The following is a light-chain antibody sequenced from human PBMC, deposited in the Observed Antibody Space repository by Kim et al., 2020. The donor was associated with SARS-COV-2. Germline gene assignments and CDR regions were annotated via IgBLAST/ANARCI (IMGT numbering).Light chain of an antibody. CDR2: QDT. J-gene: IGLJ2*01. CDR3: QAWDSSTVV. Sequence: VSTRQTASITCSGDTWGDKYACWYQQKPGQSPVLVIYQDTKRASGIPERFSSSNSGNTATMTISGTLPMDEADYYCQAWDSSTVVFGGGTQLTVL. CDR1: TWGDKY. V-gene: IGLV3-1*01.